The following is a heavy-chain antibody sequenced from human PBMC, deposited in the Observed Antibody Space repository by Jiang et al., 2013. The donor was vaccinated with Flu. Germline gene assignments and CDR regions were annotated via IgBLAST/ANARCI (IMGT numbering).Heavy chain of an antibody. V-gene: IGHV4-39*01. CDR1: GGSFRSSSYY. CDR2: IYHTGTT. D-gene: IGHD2-15*01. J-gene: IGHJ4*02. Sequence: LLKPSETLFLTCSVSGGSFRSSSYYWGWIRQSPGKGLEWIGSIYHTGTTYYNPSLKSRVTISADMSKNEFSLRLTSVTAADTAVYYCARPGYCSGRGCYETNYFDYWGRGMLVTVSS. CDR3: ARPGYCSGRGCYETNYFDY.